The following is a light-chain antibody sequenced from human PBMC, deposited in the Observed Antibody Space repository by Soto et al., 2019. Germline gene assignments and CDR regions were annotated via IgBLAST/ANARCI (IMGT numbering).Light chain of an antibody. CDR2: LGS. CDR3: MQALQTPYT. CDR1: QSLLHSNGYNY. Sequence: DIVMTQSLLSLPVTPGEPASISCRSSQSLLHSNGYNYLDWYLQKPGQSPQLLIYLGSNRASGVPDRFSGSGSGTDFTLKISRVEADDVGVYYCMQALQTPYTFGQGTKLEIK. J-gene: IGKJ2*01. V-gene: IGKV2-28*01.